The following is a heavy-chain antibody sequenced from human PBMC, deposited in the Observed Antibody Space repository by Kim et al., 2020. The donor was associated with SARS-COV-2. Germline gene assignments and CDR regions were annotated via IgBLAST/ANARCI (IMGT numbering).Heavy chain of an antibody. CDR2: ISGSGGST. V-gene: IGHV3-23*01. Sequence: GGSLRLSCAASGFTFSSYAMSWVRQAPGKGLEWVSAISGSGGSTYYADSVKGRFTISRDNSKNTLYLQMNSLRAEDTAVYYCAKDQLRTGYSSGWYPTYFDYWGQGTLVTVSS. D-gene: IGHD6-19*01. CDR3: AKDQLRTGYSSGWYPTYFDY. CDR1: GFTFSSYA. J-gene: IGHJ4*02.